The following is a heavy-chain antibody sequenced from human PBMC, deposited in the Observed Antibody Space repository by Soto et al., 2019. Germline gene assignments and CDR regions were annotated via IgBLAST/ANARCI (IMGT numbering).Heavy chain of an antibody. CDR1: GFTFSSYS. V-gene: IGHV3-48*02. J-gene: IGHJ4*02. CDR3: ASTTYDYVWGSYRYPYYFDY. D-gene: IGHD3-16*02. Sequence: GGSLRLSCAATGFTFSSYSMNWVRQAPGKGLEWVSYISSSSSTIYYADSVKGRFTISRDNAKNSLYLQMNSLRDGDTAVYYCASTTYDYVWGSYRYPYYFDYWGQGTLVTVSS. CDR2: ISSSSSTI.